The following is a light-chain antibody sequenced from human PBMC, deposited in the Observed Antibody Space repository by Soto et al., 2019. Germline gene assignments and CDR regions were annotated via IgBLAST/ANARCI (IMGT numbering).Light chain of an antibody. Sequence: QSALTQPASVSGSPGQSITISCTGTSSDVGSYNYVSWYQQHPGKAPKLMIYEVSNRPPGISYRFSGSKSGNTASLTISDLQTEDEADYYCSSYTTSTTWVFGGGTKVTVL. CDR1: SSDVGSYNY. V-gene: IGLV2-14*01. J-gene: IGLJ3*02. CDR2: EVS. CDR3: SSYTTSTTWV.